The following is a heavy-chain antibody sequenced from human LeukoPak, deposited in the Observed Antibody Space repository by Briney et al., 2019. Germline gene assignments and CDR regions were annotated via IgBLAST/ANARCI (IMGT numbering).Heavy chain of an antibody. J-gene: IGHJ5*02. D-gene: IGHD3-10*01. Sequence: SETLSLTCAVYGGSFSGYYWSWIRRPPGKGLEWIGEINHSGSTNYNPSLKSRVTISVDTSKNQFSLKLSSVTAADTAVYYCAVLLWFGEYGDWFDPWGQGTLVTVSS. CDR3: AVLLWFGEYGDWFDP. CDR1: GGSFSGYY. V-gene: IGHV4-34*01. CDR2: INHSGST.